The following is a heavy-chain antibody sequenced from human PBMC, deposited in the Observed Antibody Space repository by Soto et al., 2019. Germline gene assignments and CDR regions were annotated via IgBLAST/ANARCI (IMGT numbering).Heavy chain of an antibody. CDR3: ARTDNVGYYAY. CDR2: IYHSGTT. CDR1: GDSISSGYY. Sequence: SETLSLTCAVSGDSISSGYYWAWIRRPPGKGLEWIGSIYHSGTTYYNPSLKSRVTISVDTSRNQFSLKLSSVTAADSAVYYCARTDNVGYYAYFGQGTLVTVSS. V-gene: IGHV4-38-2*01. J-gene: IGHJ4*02. D-gene: IGHD3-3*01.